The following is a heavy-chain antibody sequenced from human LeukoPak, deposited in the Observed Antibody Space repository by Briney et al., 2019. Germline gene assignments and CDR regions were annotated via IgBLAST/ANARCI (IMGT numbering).Heavy chain of an antibody. CDR2: IVSSVVASAAGT. V-gene: IGHV3-23*01. Sequence: GGSLRLSCEVSGFSFRSYVMSWVRQTPGEGLEWVSTIVSSVVASAAGTFYADSVKGRFTISSDDSKNTLFLQMNSLRAEDTAVYFCAKGASNIYSRGANCFTDHSGRGTLVTVSS. CDR3: AKGASNIYSRGANCFTDH. J-gene: IGHJ4*02. D-gene: IGHD2-2*01. CDR1: GFSFRSYV.